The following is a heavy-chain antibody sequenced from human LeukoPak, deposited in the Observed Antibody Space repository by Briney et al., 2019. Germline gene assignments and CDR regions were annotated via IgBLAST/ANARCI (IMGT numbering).Heavy chain of an antibody. CDR3: ATTGNYYDMDV. Sequence: GGSLRLSCAASGFALSSISIHWVRQAPGRWLEWLSYSSTITGNIYYADSVKGRFTISRDNAKNSLYLQMNSLRVEDTAVYFCATTGNYYDMDVWGKGTTVTVSS. CDR1: GFALSSIS. V-gene: IGHV3-48*04. D-gene: IGHD1-1*01. CDR2: SSTITGNI. J-gene: IGHJ6*03.